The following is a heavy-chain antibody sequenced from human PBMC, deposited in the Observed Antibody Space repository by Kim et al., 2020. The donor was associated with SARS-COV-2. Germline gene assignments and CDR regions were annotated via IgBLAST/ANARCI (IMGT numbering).Heavy chain of an antibody. Sequence: SETLSLTCTVSGGSIRSYYWNWIRQPPGKGLEWIGYIYYSGSTRYNPSLKSRVTISVDTSKNHFSLKLSSVTAADTAVYYCARGYGGYYYYGMDVWGQGTTVTVSS. CDR3: ARGYGGYYYYGMDV. V-gene: IGHV4-59*13. J-gene: IGHJ6*02. CDR1: GGSIRSYY. CDR2: IYYSGST. D-gene: IGHD3-10*01.